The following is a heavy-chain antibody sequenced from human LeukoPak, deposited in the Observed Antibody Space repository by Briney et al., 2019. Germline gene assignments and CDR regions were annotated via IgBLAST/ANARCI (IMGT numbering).Heavy chain of an antibody. J-gene: IGHJ4*02. CDR3: ARGDYPFDY. CDR2: IYYSGRT. Sequence: PSETLSLTCTVSGGAISSYYWSWIRQPPGHGLEGIGDIYYSGRTNYNPSLKSRVTISVDTSKNQFSLKLSSVTAADTAVYYCARGDYPFDYWGQGTLVTVSS. V-gene: IGHV4-59*01. D-gene: IGHD4-17*01. CDR1: GGAISSYY.